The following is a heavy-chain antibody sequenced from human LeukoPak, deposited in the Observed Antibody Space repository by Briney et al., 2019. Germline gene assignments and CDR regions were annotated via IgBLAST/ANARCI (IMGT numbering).Heavy chain of an antibody. CDR3: AGILPPKYSSGWYDAFDI. D-gene: IGHD6-19*01. CDR1: GFTFSSYA. Sequence: HPGGSLRLSCAASGFTFSSYAMSWVRQAPGKGLEWVSAISGSGGSTYYADSVKGRFTISRDNSKNTLYLQMNSLRAEDTAVYYCAGILPPKYSSGWYDAFDIWGQGTMVTVSS. J-gene: IGHJ3*02. V-gene: IGHV3-23*01. CDR2: ISGSGGST.